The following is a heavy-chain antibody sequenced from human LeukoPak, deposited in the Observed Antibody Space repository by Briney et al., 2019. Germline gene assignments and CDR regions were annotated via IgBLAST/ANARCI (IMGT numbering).Heavy chain of an antibody. J-gene: IGHJ4*02. V-gene: IGHV3-33*01. D-gene: IGHD5-18*01. CDR1: GFTFNNYG. Sequence: GGSLRLSCVASGFTFNNYGMHWVRQAPGKGLEWVALIWHDGTRENYADSVKGRFTISRDNAKNSLYLQMSSLRAEDTAVYYCARGSGVQVWSSLDYWGQGTLVTVSS. CDR2: IWHDGTRE. CDR3: ARGSGVQVWSSLDY.